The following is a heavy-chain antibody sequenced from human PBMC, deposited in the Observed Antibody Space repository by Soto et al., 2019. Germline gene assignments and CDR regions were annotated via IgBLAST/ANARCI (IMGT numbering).Heavy chain of an antibody. V-gene: IGHV1-69*01. Sequence: QVQVVQSGAEVKKPGSSVRVSCKASGGTSSSYAITWMRQAPGQGLEWMGGMIPILDTTDYAQKFQGRVTVTADESPSTVYMELSGLTSEDTAVYYCASGETTVNRRFYFWGQGPMLTVST. CDR2: MIPILDTT. CDR1: GGTSSSYA. CDR3: ASGETTVNRRFYF. J-gene: IGHJ4*02. D-gene: IGHD4-4*01.